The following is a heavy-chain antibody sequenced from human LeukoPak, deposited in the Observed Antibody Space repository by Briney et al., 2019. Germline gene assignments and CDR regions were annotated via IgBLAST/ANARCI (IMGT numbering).Heavy chain of an antibody. CDR3: ARDSVRVGYGSGSLPFY. Sequence: GGSLRLSCAASGFTFRGYSMNWVRQGPGKGLERVLSISSSSSYIYYADSVKGRFTTSKDNAKNSLYLQMNSLRAEDTAVYYCARDSVRVGYGSGSLPFYWGQGTLVTVSS. CDR1: GFTFRGYS. V-gene: IGHV3-21*01. D-gene: IGHD3-10*01. CDR2: ISSSSSYI. J-gene: IGHJ4*02.